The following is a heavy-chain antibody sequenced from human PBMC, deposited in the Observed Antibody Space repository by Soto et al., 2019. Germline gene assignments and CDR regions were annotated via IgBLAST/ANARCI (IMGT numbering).Heavy chain of an antibody. Sequence: ASVKVSCKASGYTFTGYYIYWPRQAPGQGLEWMGWINPNNGDTNYAQKFQGRVTMTRDSSISTAYLELSRLRSDDTAIYYCARLKSYYDSRDSSDYWGQGTLVTVSS. J-gene: IGHJ4*02. D-gene: IGHD3-22*01. V-gene: IGHV1-2*02. CDR1: GYTFTGYY. CDR2: INPNNGDT. CDR3: ARLKSYYDSRDSSDY.